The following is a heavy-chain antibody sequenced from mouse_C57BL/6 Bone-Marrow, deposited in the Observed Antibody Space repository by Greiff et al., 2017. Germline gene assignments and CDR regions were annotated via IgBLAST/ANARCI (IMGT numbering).Heavy chain of an antibody. CDR3: ARPRLLRFYWYFDV. V-gene: IGHV5-12*01. Sequence: DVMLVESGGGLVQPGGSLKLSCAASGFTFSDYYMYWVRQTPEKRLEWVAYISNGGGSTYYPDTVKGRFTISRDNAKTTLYLQMSRLKSEDTAMYYCARPRLLRFYWYFDVWGTGTTVTVSS. CDR1: GFTFSDYY. D-gene: IGHD1-1*01. J-gene: IGHJ1*03. CDR2: ISNGGGST.